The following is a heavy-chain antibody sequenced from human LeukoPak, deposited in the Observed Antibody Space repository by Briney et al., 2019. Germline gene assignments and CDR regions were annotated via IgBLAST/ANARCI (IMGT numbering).Heavy chain of an antibody. CDR3: ARGAYCYSSSPLDY. CDR1: GFTFSSYS. D-gene: IGHD6-13*01. V-gene: IGHV3-48*02. J-gene: IGHJ4*02. CDR2: ISSSSSTI. Sequence: GGSLRLSCAASGFTFSSYSMNWVRQAPGKGLEWVSYISSSSSTIHYADSVKGRFTISRDNAKNSLYLQMNSLRDEDTAVYYCARGAYCYSSSPLDYWGQGTLVTVSS.